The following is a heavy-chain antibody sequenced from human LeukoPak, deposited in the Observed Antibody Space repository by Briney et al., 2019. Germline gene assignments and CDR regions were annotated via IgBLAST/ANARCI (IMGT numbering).Heavy chain of an antibody. CDR1: GFTFDDYA. J-gene: IGHJ4*02. Sequence: GRSLRLSCAASGFTFDDYAMHWVRQAPGKGLEWVSGISWNSGSIGYVDSVKGRFTISRDNAKNSLYLQMNSLRAEDTALYYCAKGDCSGGSCYRNYFDYWGQGTLVTVSS. CDR2: ISWNSGSI. D-gene: IGHD2-15*01. V-gene: IGHV3-9*01. CDR3: AKGDCSGGSCYRNYFDY.